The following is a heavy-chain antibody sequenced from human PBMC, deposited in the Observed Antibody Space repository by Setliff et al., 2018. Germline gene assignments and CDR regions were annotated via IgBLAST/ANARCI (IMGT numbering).Heavy chain of an antibody. J-gene: IGHJ4*02. Sequence: SETLSLTCAVYGGSFSGYYWSWIRQPPGKGLEWIGHIYIGGSANYNPSLKSRVTMSIDTSKNQFSLKLSSVTAADTAVYYCARGEGCNDGICLYQFDYWAQGTLVTISS. D-gene: IGHD2-8*01. CDR1: GGSFSGYY. CDR2: IYIGGSA. CDR3: ARGEGCNDGICLYQFDY. V-gene: IGHV4-59*10.